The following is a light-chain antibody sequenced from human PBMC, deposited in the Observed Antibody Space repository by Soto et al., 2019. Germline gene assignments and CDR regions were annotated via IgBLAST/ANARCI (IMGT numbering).Light chain of an antibody. J-gene: IGLJ3*02. CDR1: SSDVGGYNH. Sequence: QSALTQPASVSGSPGQSITISCTGTSSDVGGYNHVSWYQQHPGKAPKLIIYEVRNRPSGVSNRLSGSKSGNTASLTISGLQAEDEADYYFCTYTSSSIRVFGGGTKVTVL. CDR2: EVR. CDR3: CTYTSSSIRV. V-gene: IGLV2-14*01.